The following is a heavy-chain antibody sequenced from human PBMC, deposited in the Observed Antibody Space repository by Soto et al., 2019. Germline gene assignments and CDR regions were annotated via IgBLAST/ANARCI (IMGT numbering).Heavy chain of an antibody. J-gene: IGHJ6*02. D-gene: IGHD2-2*01. CDR2: IIPISETT. Sequence: QVQLVQSGAEVKKPGSSVKVSCTASGGTFSSYAISWVRQAPGQGLEWMGGIIPISETTNYAQKFQGRVTITADESKSTAYMELSSLKSEDTAVYYCARSQGSSTSLEIYYYYYYGMDVWVQGTTVTVSS. V-gene: IGHV1-69*01. CDR1: GGTFSSYA. CDR3: ARSQGSSTSLEIYYYYYYGMDV.